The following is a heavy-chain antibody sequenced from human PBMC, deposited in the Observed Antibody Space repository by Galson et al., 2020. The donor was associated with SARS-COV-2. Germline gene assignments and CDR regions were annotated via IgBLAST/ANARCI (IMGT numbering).Heavy chain of an antibody. V-gene: IGHV1-24*01. CDR1: GYTLTELS. CDR2: FDPEDGET. CDR3: AVRGVIRRAGWFDP. Sequence: ASVKVSCKVSGYTLTELSMHWVRQAPGKGLAWMGGFDPEDGETIYAQKFQGRVTMTEDTSTDTAYMELSSLRSEDTAVYYCAVRGVIRRAGWFDPWGQGTLVTVSS. D-gene: IGHD3-10*01. J-gene: IGHJ5*02.